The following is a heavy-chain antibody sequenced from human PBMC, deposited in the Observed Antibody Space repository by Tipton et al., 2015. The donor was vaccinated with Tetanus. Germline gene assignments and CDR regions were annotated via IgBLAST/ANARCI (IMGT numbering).Heavy chain of an antibody. Sequence: QLVQSGGGVVQPGRSLRLSCAASGFTFSFYGMHWVRQAPGKGLEWVAVISYGGRDELYADSVKGRFTISRDNSKNTVYLQMNSLRAEDTAIYYCAKDVHASSWNYFEYWGQGSLVAVSS. CDR1: GFTFSFYG. CDR2: ISYGGRDE. J-gene: IGHJ4*02. V-gene: IGHV3-30*18. CDR3: AKDVHASSWNYFEY. D-gene: IGHD6-13*01.